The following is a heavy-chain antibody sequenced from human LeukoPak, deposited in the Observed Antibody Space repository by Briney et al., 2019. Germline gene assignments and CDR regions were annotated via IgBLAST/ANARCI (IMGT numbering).Heavy chain of an antibody. Sequence: GGSLRLSCAASGFTFSSYWMHWVRQAPGKGLVWVSRINSDGSSTIYADSVKGRFTIFRDNAKNTLYLQMNSLRAEDTAVYYCTRVEMATILGIDYGGQGTLVTVSS. J-gene: IGHJ4*02. CDR3: TRVEMATILGIDY. CDR2: INSDGSST. D-gene: IGHD5-24*01. CDR1: GFTFSSYW. V-gene: IGHV3-74*01.